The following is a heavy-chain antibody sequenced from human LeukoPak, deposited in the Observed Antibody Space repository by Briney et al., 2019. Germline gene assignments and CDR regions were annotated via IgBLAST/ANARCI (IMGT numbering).Heavy chain of an antibody. Sequence: GGSLRLSCADSGFTVSSNYMNWVRHVPGKGLEWVSGINRNGGSTGYADSVKGRFTISRDNAKSSLYLQMNTPRAEDTALYYCARDYGSGHFDCWGQGTLVTVSS. D-gene: IGHD3-10*01. V-gene: IGHV3-20*04. J-gene: IGHJ4*02. CDR2: INRNGGST. CDR1: GFTVSSNY. CDR3: ARDYGSGHFDC.